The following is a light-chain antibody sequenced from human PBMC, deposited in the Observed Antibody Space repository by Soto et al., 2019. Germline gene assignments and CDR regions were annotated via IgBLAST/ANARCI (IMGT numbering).Light chain of an antibody. CDR2: DAS. J-gene: IGKJ5*01. V-gene: IGKV3-11*01. CDR3: QQRSNLPQT. CDR1: QSVDIY. Sequence: EIVLTQSPATLSLSPGERATLSCRASQSVDIYLAWYRQIPGQAPRLLIYDASNRATGIPDRFSDGGSGTDFTLTISSLEPEDFAIYYCQQRSNLPQTFGQGTRLEIK.